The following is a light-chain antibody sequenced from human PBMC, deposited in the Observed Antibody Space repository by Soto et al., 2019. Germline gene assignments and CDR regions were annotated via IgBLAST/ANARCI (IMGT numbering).Light chain of an antibody. CDR3: AAWDDSLNGGV. V-gene: IGLV1-44*01. Sequence: QAVVTQPPSASGTPGQRVTISCSGGSSNIGSNTVNWYQQLPRTAPKLLIYYNGQRPSGVPDRFSGSKSGTSTSLTISGLQSEDEAAYYCAAWDDSLNGGVFGGGTKLTVL. CDR2: YNG. CDR1: SSNIGSNT. J-gene: IGLJ3*02.